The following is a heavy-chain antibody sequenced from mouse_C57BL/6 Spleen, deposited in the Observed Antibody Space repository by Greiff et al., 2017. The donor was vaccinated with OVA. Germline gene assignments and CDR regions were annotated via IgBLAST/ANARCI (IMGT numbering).Heavy chain of an antibody. D-gene: IGHD1-1*01. CDR1: GFTFSDYG. J-gene: IGHJ1*03. V-gene: IGHV5-17*01. CDR3: ARPRDYYGSRGWYFDV. Sequence: EVQGVESGGGLVKPGGSLKLSCAASGFTFSDYGMHWVRQAPEKGLEWVAYISSGSSNIYYADTVKGRFTISRDNAKNTLFLQMTSLRSEDTAMYYCARPRDYYGSRGWYFDVWGTGTTVTVSS. CDR2: ISSGSSNI.